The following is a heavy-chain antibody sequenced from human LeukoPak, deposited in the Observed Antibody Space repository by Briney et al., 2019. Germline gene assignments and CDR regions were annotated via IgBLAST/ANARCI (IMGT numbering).Heavy chain of an antibody. CDR3: AKRVWFGGQHNWFDP. J-gene: IGHJ5*02. D-gene: IGHD3-10*01. CDR2: IRYDGSNK. CDR1: GFTFSSYG. V-gene: IGHV3-30*02. Sequence: PVGSLRLSCAASGFTFSSYGMHWVRQAPGKGLEWVAFIRYDGSNKYYADSVKGRFTISRDNSKNTLYLQMNSLRAEDTAVYYCAKRVWFGGQHNWFDPWGQGTLVTVSS.